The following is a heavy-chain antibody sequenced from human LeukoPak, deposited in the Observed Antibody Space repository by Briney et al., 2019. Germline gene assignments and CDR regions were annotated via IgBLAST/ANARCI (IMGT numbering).Heavy chain of an antibody. CDR2: IYPGDSDT. V-gene: IGHV5-51*01. Sequence: GESLQISCKGSGYSFTSYWIGWVRQMPGKGLEWMGIIYPGDSDTRYSPSFQGQVTISADKSISTAYLQWSSLKASDTAMYYCARHALWFGEVVGYFDYWGQGTLVTVSS. J-gene: IGHJ4*02. D-gene: IGHD3-10*01. CDR1: GYSFTSYW. CDR3: ARHALWFGEVVGYFDY.